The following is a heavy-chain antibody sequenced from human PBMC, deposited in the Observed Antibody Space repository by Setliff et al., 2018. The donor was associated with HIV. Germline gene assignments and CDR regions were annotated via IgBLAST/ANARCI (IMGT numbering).Heavy chain of an antibody. V-gene: IGHV4-59*01. CDR3: ARFRVERRLSNWFDP. J-gene: IGHJ5*02. CDR2: IYYGGST. CDR1: GGSITSYY. D-gene: IGHD1-1*01. Sequence: PSETLSLTCTVSGGSITSYYWSWIRQPPGKGLGWIGYIYYGGSTNYNPSLRSRLTISVDTSKNQFSLKLSSVTAADTAGYYCARFRVERRLSNWFDPWGQGTLVTVSS.